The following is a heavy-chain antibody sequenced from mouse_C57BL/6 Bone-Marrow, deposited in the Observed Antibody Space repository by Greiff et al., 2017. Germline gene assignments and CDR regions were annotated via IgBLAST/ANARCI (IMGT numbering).Heavy chain of an antibody. CDR2: ISDGGSYT. CDR3: ARDRRARVVAPDFDV. Sequence: EVKLMESGGGLVKPGGSLKLSCAASGFTFTSYAMSWVRQTPEKRLEWVATISDGGSYTYYPDNVKGRFTISRDTSKNNLYLQMCHLKSEDTAMYDCARDRRARVVAPDFDVWGTGTTVTVAS. V-gene: IGHV5-4*01. J-gene: IGHJ1*03. CDR1: GFTFTSYA. D-gene: IGHD1-1*01.